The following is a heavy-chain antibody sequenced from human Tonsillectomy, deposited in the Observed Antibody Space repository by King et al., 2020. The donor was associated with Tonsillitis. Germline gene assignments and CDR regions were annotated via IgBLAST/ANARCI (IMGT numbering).Heavy chain of an antibody. CDR3: AKVKVATMPRYVFDF. J-gene: IGHJ3*01. CDR1: GFTFSSYA. V-gene: IGHV3-23*04. Sequence: VQLVESGGGLVQPGGSLRLSCAASGFTFSSYAMSWVRQAPGKGLEWVSGISGSGGSTYSADSVKGRFTISRDNSKNTLYLQMNSLRVDDTAVYYCAKVKVATMPRYVFDFWGQGTMVTVSS. CDR2: ISGSGGST. D-gene: IGHD5-12*01.